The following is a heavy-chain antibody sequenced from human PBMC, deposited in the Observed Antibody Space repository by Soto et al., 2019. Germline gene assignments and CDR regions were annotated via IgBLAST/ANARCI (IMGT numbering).Heavy chain of an antibody. V-gene: IGHV4-4*02. CDR2: IYHSGST. CDR3: ARGGFDASSGWLNDAFDI. Sequence: SESLSLTCAVSSGSISSSNWWSWVRQPPGKGLEWIGEIYHSGSTNYNPSLKSRVTISVDKSKNQFSLKLSSVTAADTAVYYCARGGFDASSGWLNDAFDIWGRGTMVTVSS. J-gene: IGHJ3*02. D-gene: IGHD6-19*01. CDR1: SGSISSSNW.